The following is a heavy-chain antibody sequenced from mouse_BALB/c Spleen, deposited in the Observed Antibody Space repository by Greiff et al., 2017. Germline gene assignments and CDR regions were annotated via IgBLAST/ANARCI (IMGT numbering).Heavy chain of an antibody. J-gene: IGHJ3*01. CDR2: ISSGGGST. CDR1: GFAFSSYD. V-gene: IGHV5-12-1*01. CDR3: ARHESKAGRPFAY. Sequence: EVKLVESGGGLVKPGGSLKLSCAASGFAFSSYDMSWVRQTPEKRLEWVAYISSGGGSTYYPDTVKGRFTISRDNAKNTLYLQMSSLKSEDTAMYYCARHESKAGRPFAYWGQGTLVTVSA. D-gene: IGHD1-3*01.